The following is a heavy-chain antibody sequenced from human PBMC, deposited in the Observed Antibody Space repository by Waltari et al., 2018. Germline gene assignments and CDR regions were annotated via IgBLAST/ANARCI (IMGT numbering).Heavy chain of an antibody. J-gene: IGHJ5*02. CDR3: ARDSSEVEWFDP. D-gene: IGHD3-22*01. CDR2: KYHGGGT. V-gene: IGHV4-38-2*02. Sequence: QVQLQESGPGLVKPSETLSLTCTVSGYSISSGYYWGWIRQPPGKGLEWIGSKYHGGGTYYSPSLKSRVTISVDTSKNQFSLKLSSVTAADTAVYYCARDSSEVEWFDPWGQGTLVTVSS. CDR1: GYSISSGYY.